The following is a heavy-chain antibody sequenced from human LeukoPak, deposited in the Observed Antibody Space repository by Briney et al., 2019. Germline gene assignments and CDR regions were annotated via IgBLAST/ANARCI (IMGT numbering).Heavy chain of an antibody. CDR2: MNPNSGNT. J-gene: IGHJ4*02. D-gene: IGHD6-13*01. CDR1: GYTFTSYD. Sequence: GASVKVSCNASGYTFTSYDINWVRQATGQGLEWMGWMNPNSGNTGYAQKFQGRVTMTRNTSISTAYMELSSLRSEDTAVYYCARVPSIAAAGTDFDYWGQGTLVTVSS. CDR3: ARVPSIAAAGTDFDY. V-gene: IGHV1-8*01.